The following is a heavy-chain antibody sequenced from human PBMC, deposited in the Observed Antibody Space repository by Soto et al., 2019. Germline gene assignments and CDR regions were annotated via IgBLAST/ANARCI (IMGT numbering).Heavy chain of an antibody. J-gene: IGHJ4*02. D-gene: IGHD3-22*01. CDR1: GGTFSSYV. CDR2: FIPIFGTT. Sequence: QVQLVQSGAEVKKPGSSVKVSCKASGGTFSSYVISWVRQAPGQGLEWMGRFIPIFGTTIYAQKFQGRVTITADESTTTAFMELSSRRSEDTAVYYCARLAYDSSGYWWGQGTLVTVSS. V-gene: IGHV1-69*12. CDR3: ARLAYDSSGYW.